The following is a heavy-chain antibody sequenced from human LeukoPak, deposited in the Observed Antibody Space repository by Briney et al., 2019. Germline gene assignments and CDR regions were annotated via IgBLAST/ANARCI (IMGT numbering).Heavy chain of an antibody. J-gene: IGHJ6*02. CDR3: ARVGGSGSYYYAMDV. D-gene: IGHD3-10*01. V-gene: IGHV4-59*01. CDR1: AISISSYY. Sequence: SETLSLTCTVSAISISSYYWSWIRQPPGKGLEWIGYIYYSGSTNYNPSLKSRVTISVDTSKNQFSLKLSSVTAADTAVYYCARVGGSGSYYYAMDVWGQGTTVTVSS. CDR2: IYYSGST.